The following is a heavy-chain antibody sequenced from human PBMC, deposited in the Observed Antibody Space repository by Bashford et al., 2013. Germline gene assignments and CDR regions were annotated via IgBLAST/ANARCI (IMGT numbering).Heavy chain of an antibody. Sequence: GSLRLSCASSGFTFSNSAMNWVRQAPGKGLEWVSVISAGGANRYYADSVKGRFTISRDNSKNTLYLQMNSLRAEDTAVYYCAKGLAKKDWKLPYYYYHMDVWGQGTTVTVSS. J-gene: IGHJ6*02. V-gene: IGHV3-23*01. CDR2: ISAGGANR. CDR3: AKGLAKKDWKLPYYYYHMDV. D-gene: IGHD1-7*01. CDR1: GFTFSNSA.